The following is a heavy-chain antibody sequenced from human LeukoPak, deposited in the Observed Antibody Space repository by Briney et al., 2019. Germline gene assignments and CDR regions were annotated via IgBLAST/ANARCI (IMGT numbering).Heavy chain of an antibody. J-gene: IGHJ4*02. D-gene: IGHD2-21*02. V-gene: IGHV3-7*01. CDR1: GGTFSAYW. Sequence: GGSLRLSCAVSGGTFSAYWMAWVRQSPGKGLEWGAEINEDGRVKYYVDSMKGRFTISRDNAKNSLYLQMNSLGAEDTAVYYCAKVPRDSDCYWGQGTLVTVSS. CDR3: AKVPRDSDCY. CDR2: INEDGRVK.